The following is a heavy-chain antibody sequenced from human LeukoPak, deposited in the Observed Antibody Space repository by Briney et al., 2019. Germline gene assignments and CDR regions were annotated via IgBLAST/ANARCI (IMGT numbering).Heavy chain of an antibody. CDR2: FDPEDGET. Sequence: ASVKVSCTVSGYTLTELSMHWVRQAPGKGLEWMGGFDPEDGETIYAQKFQGRVTMTEDTSTDTAYMELSSLRSEDTAVYYCATVAGTPSNPYFDYWGQGTLVTVSS. CDR3: ATVAGTPSNPYFDY. V-gene: IGHV1-24*01. CDR1: GYTLTELS. J-gene: IGHJ4*02. D-gene: IGHD6-19*01.